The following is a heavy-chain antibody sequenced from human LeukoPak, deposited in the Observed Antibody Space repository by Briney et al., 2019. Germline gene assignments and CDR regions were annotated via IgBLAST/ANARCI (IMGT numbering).Heavy chain of an antibody. CDR2: ISAYNGNT. D-gene: IGHD3-16*01. CDR1: GYTFTSYG. J-gene: IGHJ4*02. V-gene: IGHV1-18*04. CDR3: ARDAFGGAKAYFDY. Sequence: EASVKVSCKASGYTFTSYGISWLRQAPGQGLEWMGWISAYNGNTNYAQKLQGRVTMTTDTSTSTAYMELRSLRSDDTAVYYCARDAFGGAKAYFDYWGQGTLVTVSS.